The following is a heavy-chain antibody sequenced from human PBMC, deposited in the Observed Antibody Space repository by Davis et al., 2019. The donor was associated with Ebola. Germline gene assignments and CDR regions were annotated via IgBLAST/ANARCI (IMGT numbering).Heavy chain of an antibody. V-gene: IGHV3-74*01. CDR3: ARGARSWYFDL. CDR2: TNSDGSST. CDR1: GFTFSSYW. J-gene: IGHJ2*01. Sequence: PGGSLRLSCAASGFTFSSYWVHWVRQAPGKGLVWVSRTNSDGSSTSYADSVKGRFTISRDNAKNTRYLQMNSLRAEDTAVYYCARGARSWYFDLWGRGTLVTVSS.